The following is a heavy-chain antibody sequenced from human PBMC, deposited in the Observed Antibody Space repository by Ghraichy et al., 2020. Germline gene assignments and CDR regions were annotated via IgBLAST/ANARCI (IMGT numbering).Heavy chain of an antibody. Sequence: GSLRLSCAASGFTFSSYGMHWVRQAPGKGLEWVAVIWYDGSNKYYADSVKGRFTISRDNSKNTLYLQMNSLRAEDTAVYYCARAPTYSSSYYYYGMDVWGQGTTVTVSS. D-gene: IGHD6-6*01. V-gene: IGHV3-33*01. CDR2: IWYDGSNK. CDR1: GFTFSSYG. CDR3: ARAPTYSSSYYYYGMDV. J-gene: IGHJ6*02.